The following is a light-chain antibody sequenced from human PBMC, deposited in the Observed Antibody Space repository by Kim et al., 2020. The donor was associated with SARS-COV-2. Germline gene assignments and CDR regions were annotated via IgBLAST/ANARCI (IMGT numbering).Light chain of an antibody. CDR1: QSVTATY. CDR2: GAS. CDR3: QQYAGSPLT. Sequence: SPGERATLSCRASQSVTATYLAWYQQKPGQAPRLLIYGASSRATGIPDRFSGSGSGTDFTLTISRLEPEDFAVYYCQQYAGSPLTFGGWTKVDIK. V-gene: IGKV3-20*01. J-gene: IGKJ4*01.